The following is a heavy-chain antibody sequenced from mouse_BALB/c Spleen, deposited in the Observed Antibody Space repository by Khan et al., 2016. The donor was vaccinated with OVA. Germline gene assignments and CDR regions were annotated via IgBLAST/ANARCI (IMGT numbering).Heavy chain of an antibody. V-gene: IGHV1-76*01. CDR1: GYIFTNYW. Sequence: QVQLKQSGPELVRPGASVKLSCKTSGYIFTNYWIHWVKQRSGQGLEWIGTIYPGTDNTYYNQKLKDKATLTADKSSSTSYMQLIKLKSEDSAVYFCSSEEALYYFDYWGQGTTLTVSS. CDR3: SSEEALYYFDY. J-gene: IGHJ2*01. CDR2: IYPGTDNT.